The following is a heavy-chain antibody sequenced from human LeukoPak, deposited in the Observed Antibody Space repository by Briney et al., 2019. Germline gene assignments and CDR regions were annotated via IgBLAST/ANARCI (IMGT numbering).Heavy chain of an antibody. D-gene: IGHD3-3*02. V-gene: IGHV3-30*04. CDR3: ARDPRIFGVVIIGYFDY. J-gene: IGHJ4*02. CDR2: ISYDGSNK. CDR1: GFTFSSYA. Sequence: PGRSLRLSCAASGFTFSSYAMHWVRQAPGKGLEWVAVISYDGSNKYYADSVKGRFTISRDNSKNTLYLQMNSLRAEDTAVYYCARDPRIFGVVIIGYFDYWGQGTLVTVSS.